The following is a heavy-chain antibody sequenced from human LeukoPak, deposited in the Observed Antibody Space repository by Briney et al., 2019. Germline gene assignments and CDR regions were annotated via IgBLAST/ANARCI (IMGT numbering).Heavy chain of an antibody. J-gene: IGHJ6*03. CDR3: ARDGYDFWSGFSMIYYMDV. D-gene: IGHD3-3*01. CDR2: ITSSTSTI. CDR1: GFTFSTYS. V-gene: IGHV3-48*04. Sequence: TGGSLRLSCAASGFTFSTYSMHWVRQAPGKGLEWVSHITSSTSTIYYADSLKGRFTISRDNAKNSLYLQMISLRAEDTAVYYCARDGYDFWSGFSMIYYMDVWGKGTTVTVSS.